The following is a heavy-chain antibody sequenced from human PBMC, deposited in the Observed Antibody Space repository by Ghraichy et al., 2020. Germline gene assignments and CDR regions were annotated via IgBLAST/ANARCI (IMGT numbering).Heavy chain of an antibody. D-gene: IGHD3-3*01. Sequence: GGSRRLSCAASGFTFSSYSMNWVRQAPGKGLEWVSYISSSSSTIYYADSVKGRFTISRDNAKNSLYLQMNSLRAEDTAVYYCARLSNTYYDFWSGPHWGQGTLVTVSS. CDR2: ISSSSSTI. CDR3: ARLSNTYYDFWSGPH. J-gene: IGHJ4*02. CDR1: GFTFSSYS. V-gene: IGHV3-48*01.